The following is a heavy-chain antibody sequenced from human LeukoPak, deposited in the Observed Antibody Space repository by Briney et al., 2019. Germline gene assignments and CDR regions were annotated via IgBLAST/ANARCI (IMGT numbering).Heavy chain of an antibody. D-gene: IGHD3-22*01. V-gene: IGHV3-23*01. CDR2: ISGSGGRT. Sequence: GSLRLSCAASGFTFSSYAMSWVRQAPGKGLEWVSAISGSGGRTYYADSVKGRFTISRDNPKNTLYLQMNSLRAEDTAVYYCAKTDSSDYSYSFDYWGQGTLVTVSS. CDR1: GFTFSSYA. J-gene: IGHJ4*02. CDR3: AKTDSSDYSYSFDY.